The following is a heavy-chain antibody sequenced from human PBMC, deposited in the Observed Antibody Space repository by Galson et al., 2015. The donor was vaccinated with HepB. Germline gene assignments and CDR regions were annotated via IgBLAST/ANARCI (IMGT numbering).Heavy chain of an antibody. V-gene: IGHV3-48*01. CDR2: ISRSSSAI. D-gene: IGHD3-3*01. CDR1: GFTYGTYS. J-gene: IGHJ6*03. Sequence: SLRLSCAASGFTYGTYSMNWVRQAPGKGLEWVSYISRSSSAIYYADSVKGRFTISRDNAKNSLYLQMNSLRVEDTAVYHCARSRFDFWSGYDYYMDVWGKGTTVTVSS. CDR3: ARSRFDFWSGYDYYMDV.